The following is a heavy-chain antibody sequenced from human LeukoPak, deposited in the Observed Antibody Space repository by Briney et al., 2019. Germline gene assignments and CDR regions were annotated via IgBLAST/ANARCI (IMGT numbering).Heavy chain of an antibody. CDR1: GFTFSTYA. D-gene: IGHD3-22*01. V-gene: IGHV3-53*04. CDR2: IYSGGST. J-gene: IGHJ5*02. CDR3: TRSGYYLSWFDP. Sequence: GGSLRLSCAASGFTFSTYAMTWVRQAPGKGLEWVSVIYSGGSTYYADSVKGRFTISRHNSKNTLYLQMNSLRAEDTAVYYCTRSGYYLSWFDPWGQGTLVTVSS.